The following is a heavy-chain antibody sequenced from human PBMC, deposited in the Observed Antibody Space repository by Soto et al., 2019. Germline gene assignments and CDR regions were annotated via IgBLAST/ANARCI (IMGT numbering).Heavy chain of an antibody. CDR1: GGSISSGDYY. Sequence: SETLSLTCTVSGGSISSGDYYWSWIRQPPGKALEWIGYIYYTGTTYYNPSPKSRLTILVDTSGNQFSLRLNSVTAADTAVYYCTKVSSGWFDPWGQGTLVTVSS. J-gene: IGHJ5*02. CDR3: TKVSSGWFDP. V-gene: IGHV4-30-4*01. D-gene: IGHD2-8*01. CDR2: IYYTGTT.